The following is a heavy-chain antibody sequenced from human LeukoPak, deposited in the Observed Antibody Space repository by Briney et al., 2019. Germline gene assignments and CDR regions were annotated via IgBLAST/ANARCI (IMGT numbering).Heavy chain of an antibody. CDR3: ARAYYYDSSGYPSVDY. V-gene: IGHV3-21*01. Sequence: GGSLRLSCAAPGFTFSSYGMIWVRQAPGKGLEWVSSICSSSTYIYYADSVKGRFTISRDNAKNSLYLQMNSLRAEDTAVYYCARAYYYDSSGYPSVDYWGQGTLVTVSS. CDR2: ICSSSTYI. D-gene: IGHD3-22*01. J-gene: IGHJ4*02. CDR1: GFTFSSYG.